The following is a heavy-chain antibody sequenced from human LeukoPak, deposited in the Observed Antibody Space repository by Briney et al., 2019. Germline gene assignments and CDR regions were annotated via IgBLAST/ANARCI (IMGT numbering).Heavy chain of an antibody. CDR2: IYYSGST. CDR3: ARCIMDAFDI. J-gene: IGHJ3*02. CDR1: GGSISSYY. D-gene: IGHD3-16*01. V-gene: IGHV4-59*01. Sequence: PSETLSLTCSVSGGSISSYYWSWIRQPPGKGLEWIGYIYYSGSTNYNPSLKSRVTISVDTSKNQFSLKLSSVTAADTAVYYCARCIMDAFDIWGQGTMVTVSS.